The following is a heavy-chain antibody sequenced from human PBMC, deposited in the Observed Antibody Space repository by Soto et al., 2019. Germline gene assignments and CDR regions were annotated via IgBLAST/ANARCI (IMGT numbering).Heavy chain of an antibody. J-gene: IGHJ4*02. CDR2: ISSDGKSE. Sequence: QVQLVESGAGVVQPGMSLRLSCADSGFTFSTYGMHWVRQPPGKGLEWVAVISSDGKSEHYADPVKGRFSISRDNSKNTLSLQMNSLRVEDTAVYYWAKTITTYSGDSRGRGALVDYWGQGTLVTVSA. CDR3: AKTITTYSGDSRGRGALVDY. V-gene: IGHV3-30*18. CDR1: GFTFSTYG. D-gene: IGHD3-22*01.